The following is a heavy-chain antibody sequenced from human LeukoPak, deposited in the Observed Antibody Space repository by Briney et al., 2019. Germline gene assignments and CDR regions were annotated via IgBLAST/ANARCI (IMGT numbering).Heavy chain of an antibody. J-gene: IGHJ4*02. CDR3: ARTRSGRITIFGVVIDY. Sequence: SETLSLTCAVYGGSFSGYYWSWIRQPPGKGLEWIGEINHSGSTNYNPSLKSRVTISVDTSKNQFSLKLSSVTAADTAVYYCARTRSGRITIFGVVIDYWGQGTLVTVSS. CDR1: GGSFSGYY. D-gene: IGHD3-3*01. V-gene: IGHV4-34*01. CDR2: INHSGST.